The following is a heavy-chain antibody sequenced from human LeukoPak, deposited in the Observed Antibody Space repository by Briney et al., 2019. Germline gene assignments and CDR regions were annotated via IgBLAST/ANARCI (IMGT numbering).Heavy chain of an antibody. Sequence: GGSLRLSCAASGFTFSTYGMSWVRQAPGKGLDWVSGISGSGGRTTYADSVAGRFTVSRDNSKNTLYLQMNNLRAEDTAVYYCARDTVLRYFDWLTGGYYFDYWGQGTLVTVSS. J-gene: IGHJ4*02. CDR2: ISGSGGRT. D-gene: IGHD3-9*01. CDR1: GFTFSTYG. V-gene: IGHV3-23*01. CDR3: ARDTVLRYFDWLTGGYYFDY.